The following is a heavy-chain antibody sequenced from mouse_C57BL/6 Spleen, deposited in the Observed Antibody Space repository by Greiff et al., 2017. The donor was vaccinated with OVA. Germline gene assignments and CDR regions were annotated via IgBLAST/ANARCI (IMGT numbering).Heavy chain of an antibody. D-gene: IGHD4-1*02. V-gene: IGHV1-64*01. Sequence: VQLQQPGAELVKPGASVKLSCKASGYTFTSYWMHWVKQRPGQGLEWIGMIHPNSGSTNYNEKFKSKATMTVDKSSSTVYMQRSSLTSEDSEVYYCATNWGPMDYWGKGTSVTVSS. CDR1: GYTFTSYW. J-gene: IGHJ4*01. CDR3: ATNWGPMDY. CDR2: IHPNSGST.